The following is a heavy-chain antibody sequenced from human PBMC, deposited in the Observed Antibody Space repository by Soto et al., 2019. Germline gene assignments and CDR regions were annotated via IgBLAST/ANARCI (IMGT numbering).Heavy chain of an antibody. J-gene: IGHJ4*02. CDR3: ARGQYQLAPPQN. V-gene: IGHV4-30-2*01. CDR1: GVSISSGGYS. D-gene: IGHD2-2*01. CDR2: IYHSGST. Sequence: TSETLSLTCAVSGVSISSGGYSWSWIRQPPGKGLEWIGYIYHSGSTYYNPSLKSRVTISVDRSKNQFSLKLSSVTAADTAVYYCARGQYQLAPPQNWGQGTLVTVSS.